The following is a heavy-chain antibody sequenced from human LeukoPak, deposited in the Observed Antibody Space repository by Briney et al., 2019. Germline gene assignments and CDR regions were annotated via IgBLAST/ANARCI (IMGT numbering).Heavy chain of an antibody. Sequence: GGSLRLSCAASGFTFSSYSMNWVRQAPGKGLEWVSSISSSSSYIYYADSVKGRSTISRDNAKNSLYLQMNSLRAEDTAVYYCARDFEYSSGPLGYYYYGMDVWGQGTTVTVSS. J-gene: IGHJ6*02. CDR1: GFTFSSYS. CDR3: ARDFEYSSGPLGYYYYGMDV. D-gene: IGHD6-19*01. CDR2: ISSSSSYI. V-gene: IGHV3-21*01.